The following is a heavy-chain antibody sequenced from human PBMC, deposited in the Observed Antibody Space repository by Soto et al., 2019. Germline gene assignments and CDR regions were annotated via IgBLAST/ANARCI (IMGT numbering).Heavy chain of an antibody. V-gene: IGHV3-23*01. Sequence: LRLSGAASGFTFSSYSISWVRQSPRKGLEWVSAISGSGGSTYYADSVKGRFTISSDNSKNTLYLQMNSLRAEDTAVYYCAKPHLVGVRPHPYYGMDVWGQGTMVTVSS. CDR2: ISGSGGST. CDR1: GFTFSSYS. D-gene: IGHD3-10*01. J-gene: IGHJ6*02. CDR3: AKPHLVGVRPHPYYGMDV.